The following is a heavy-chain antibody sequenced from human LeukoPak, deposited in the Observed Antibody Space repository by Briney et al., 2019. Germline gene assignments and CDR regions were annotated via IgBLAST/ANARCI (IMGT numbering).Heavy chain of an antibody. J-gene: IGHJ6*03. CDR3: ARDNGVRSSWDNEDYYYYYYMDV. V-gene: IGHV3-7*01. Sequence: GGSLRLSCAASGFTFSNYWMSWVRQAPGKGLEWVANIKQDGSEKYYVDSVKGRFTISRDNAKNSLYLQMNSLRAEDTAVYYCARDNGVRSSWDNEDYYYYYYMDVWGKGTTVTVSS. CDR2: IKQDGSEK. D-gene: IGHD6-13*01. CDR1: GFTFSNYW.